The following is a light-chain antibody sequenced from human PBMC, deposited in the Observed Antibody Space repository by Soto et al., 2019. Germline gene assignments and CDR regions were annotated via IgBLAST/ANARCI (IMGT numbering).Light chain of an antibody. Sequence: ESVLTQSPVTLSLSPGXXATLPCRASQSVSSNLAWYLQKPGQAPRLLIYGASTRATGIPARFSGSGSGTEFTLTISSLQSEDFAVYYCQQNNNRPYTLGQGTKVDI. V-gene: IGKV3-15*01. CDR3: QQNNNRPYT. CDR1: QSVSSN. J-gene: IGKJ2*01. CDR2: GAS.